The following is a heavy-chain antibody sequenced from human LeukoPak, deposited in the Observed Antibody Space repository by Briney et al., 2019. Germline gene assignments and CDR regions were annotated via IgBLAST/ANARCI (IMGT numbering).Heavy chain of an antibody. CDR3: ARVTQAAAATP. D-gene: IGHD6-13*01. CDR1: GYSCTIFA. J-gene: IGHJ5*02. CDR2: INANTGNP. Sequence: GASVKLSCKSSGYSCTIFAMNWVRQAPGQGLEWMRWINANTGNPTYTQCFTGRFVLSLDTSVSTAYLQISSLKAEDTAVYYCARVTQAAAATPWGQGTLVTVST. V-gene: IGHV7-4-1*02.